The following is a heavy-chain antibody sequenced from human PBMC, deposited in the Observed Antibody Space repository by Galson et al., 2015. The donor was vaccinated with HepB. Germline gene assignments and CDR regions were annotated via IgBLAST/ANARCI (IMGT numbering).Heavy chain of an antibody. D-gene: IGHD3-16*01. CDR2: IKQDGSEK. CDR1: GFTFSSYC. J-gene: IGHJ3*02. Sequence: SLRLSCAASGFTFSSYCMSWVRQAPGKGLEWVANIKQDGSEKYYVDSVKGRFTISRDNAENSLYLQMSSLRAEDTAVYYCARDLRRLWTYGDPFDIWGQGTMVTVSS. V-gene: IGHV3-7*03. CDR3: ARDLRRLWTYGDPFDI.